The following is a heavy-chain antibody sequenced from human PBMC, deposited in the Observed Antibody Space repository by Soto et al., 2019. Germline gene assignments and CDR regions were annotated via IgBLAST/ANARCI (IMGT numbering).Heavy chain of an antibody. J-gene: IGHJ4*02. Sequence: QITLTESGPTLVKPTQTLTLTCTFSGFSFSTGAVGVGWIRQPPGKALEFLALIYWDDDKRYRPSLKNKITITKDTSRTQVVLTMTDLDPEDTATYYCAHVYWAASGTRYYFDHWGQATLVTVSS. CDR3: AHVYWAASGTRYYFDH. V-gene: IGHV2-5*02. D-gene: IGHD6-13*01. CDR1: GFSFSTGAVG. CDR2: IYWDDDK.